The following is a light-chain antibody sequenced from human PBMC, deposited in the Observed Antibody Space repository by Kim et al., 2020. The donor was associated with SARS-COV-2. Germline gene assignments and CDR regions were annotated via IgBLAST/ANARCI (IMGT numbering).Light chain of an antibody. Sequence: ILMTQSPDSLAVSLGERATINCKSSQSVLYSSNNKNYLAWYQQKPGQPPKLLIYWASTREFGVPDRFSGSGSGTDFTLTISSLQAEDVAVYYCQQYYSTAPLTFGGGTKVDIK. V-gene: IGKV4-1*01. J-gene: IGKJ4*01. CDR2: WAS. CDR3: QQYYSTAPLT. CDR1: QSVLYSSNNKNY.